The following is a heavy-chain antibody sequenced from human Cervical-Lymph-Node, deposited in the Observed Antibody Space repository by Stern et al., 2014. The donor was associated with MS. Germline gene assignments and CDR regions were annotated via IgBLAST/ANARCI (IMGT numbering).Heavy chain of an antibody. CDR3: ARGPWTGRHGDS. J-gene: IGHJ4*02. D-gene: IGHD3/OR15-3a*01. Sequence: QVQLGQSGGGVGQPGRSLRLTCAASGFTFSTFAMHWVRQAPGKGLEWVAVISNDGNHKDYGDSVKGRFTISRDNPKKTVFLQMDSLRTEDTAVYYCARGPWTGRHGDSWGQGTLVSVSS. CDR1: GFTFSTFA. CDR2: ISNDGNHK. V-gene: IGHV3-30*04.